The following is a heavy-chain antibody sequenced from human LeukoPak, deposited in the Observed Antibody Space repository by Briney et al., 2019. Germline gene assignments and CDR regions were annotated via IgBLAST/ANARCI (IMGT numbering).Heavy chain of an antibody. CDR2: ISSSSSTI. CDR3: ATDLPIAAAGTSDY. J-gene: IGHJ4*02. Sequence: GGSLRLSCAASGFTFGTYSMNWVRQAPGKGLEWVSYISSSSSTIYYADSVKGRFTISRDNAKNSLYLQMNSLRDEDTAVYYCATDLPIAAAGTSDYWGQGTLVTVSS. V-gene: IGHV3-48*02. D-gene: IGHD6-13*01. CDR1: GFTFGTYS.